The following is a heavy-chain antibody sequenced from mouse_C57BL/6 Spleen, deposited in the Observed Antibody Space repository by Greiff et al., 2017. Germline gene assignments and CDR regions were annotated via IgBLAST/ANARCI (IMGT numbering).Heavy chain of an antibody. CDR3: ARSDYGNGGFAY. V-gene: IGHV14-2*01. CDR1: GFNIKDYY. J-gene: IGHJ3*01. Sequence: EVQLQQSGAELVKPGASVKLSCTASGFNIKDYYMHWVKQRTEQGLEWIGRIDPEDGETKYAPKFQGKATLTVDKSSSTAYMQLSSLTSEDSAVYYCARSDYGNGGFAYWGQGTLVTVSA. CDR2: IDPEDGET. D-gene: IGHD2-1*01.